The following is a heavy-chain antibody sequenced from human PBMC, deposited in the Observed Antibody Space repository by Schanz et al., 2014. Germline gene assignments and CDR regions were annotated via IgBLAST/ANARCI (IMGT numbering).Heavy chain of an antibody. CDR1: GFIFSSYC. J-gene: IGHJ4*02. CDR3: ARGPIPIQGVPMDF. CDR2: INQDGSEK. V-gene: IGHV3-7*04. Sequence: EVQLVESGGGLVQPGGSLRLSCAASGFIFSSYCINWVRQAPGKGLEWVANINQDGSEKYYVDSVKGRFTISRDNSKDTLYLQMSGLTPEDTAVYYCARGPIPIQGVPMDFWGQGTLVTVSS. D-gene: IGHD3-10*01.